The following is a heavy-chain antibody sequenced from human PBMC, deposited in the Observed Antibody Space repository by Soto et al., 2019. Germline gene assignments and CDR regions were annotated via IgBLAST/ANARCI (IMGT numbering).Heavy chain of an antibody. CDR1: GGSISSYY. CDR2: IYYSGST. Sequence: SETLSLTCTVSGGSISSYYWSWIRQPPGKGLEWIGYIYYSGSTNYNPSLKSRVTISVDTSKNQFSLKLSSVTAADTAVYYCAGITIFGVVIIFDPWGQGTLVTVS. J-gene: IGHJ5*02. CDR3: AGITIFGVVIIFDP. D-gene: IGHD3-3*01. V-gene: IGHV4-59*01.